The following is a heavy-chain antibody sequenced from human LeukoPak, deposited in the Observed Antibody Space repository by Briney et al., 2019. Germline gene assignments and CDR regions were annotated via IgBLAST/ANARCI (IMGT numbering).Heavy chain of an antibody. D-gene: IGHD6-19*01. J-gene: IGHJ6*02. Sequence: GESLKISFKGSGYSFTSYWIGWVRPMPGKGLGWMGIIYPGDSDTRYSPSFQGQVTISADKSISTAYLQWSSLKASDTAMYYCARHRSPSRDGMDVWGQGTTVTVSS. CDR3: ARHRSPSRDGMDV. CDR2: IYPGDSDT. V-gene: IGHV5-51*01. CDR1: GYSFTSYW.